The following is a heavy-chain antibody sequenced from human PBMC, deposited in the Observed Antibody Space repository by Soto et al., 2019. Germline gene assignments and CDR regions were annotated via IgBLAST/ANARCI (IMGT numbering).Heavy chain of an antibody. CDR2: IKQDGSEK. CDR1: GFTFSSYW. J-gene: IGHJ4*02. D-gene: IGHD3-22*01. Sequence: LRLSCAASGFTFSSYWMSWVRQAPGKGLEWVANIKQDGSEKYYVDSVKGRFTISRDNAKNSLYLQMNSLRAEDTAVYYCARDMPSWYYYDSSGYYLDYWGQGTLVTVSS. CDR3: ARDMPSWYYYDSSGYYLDY. V-gene: IGHV3-7*01.